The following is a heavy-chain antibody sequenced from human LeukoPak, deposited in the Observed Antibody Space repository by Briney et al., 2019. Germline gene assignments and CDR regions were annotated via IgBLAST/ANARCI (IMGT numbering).Heavy chain of an antibody. CDR2: ISWNSGSI. Sequence: GRSLRLSCAASGFTFDDYAMHWVRQAPGKGLEWVSGISWNSGSIGYADSVKGRFTISRDNAKNSLYLQMNSLRAEDTALYYCAKDIGPGLRYYHGMDVWGQGTTVTVSS. CDR3: AKDIGPGLRYYHGMDV. V-gene: IGHV3-9*01. J-gene: IGHJ6*02. CDR1: GFTFDDYA.